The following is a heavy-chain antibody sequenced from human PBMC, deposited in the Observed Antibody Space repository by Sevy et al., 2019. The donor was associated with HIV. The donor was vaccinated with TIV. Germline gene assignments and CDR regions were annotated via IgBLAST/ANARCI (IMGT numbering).Heavy chain of an antibody. D-gene: IGHD1-1*01. Sequence: GGSLRLSCAASGFTFSSYWMSWVRQAPGKGLEWVANIKQGGSEKYYVDSMKGRFTISRDNAKTSLYLQTNSLRAEDTAVYYCARGGDDGAFDIWGQGTMVTVSS. CDR2: IKQGGSEK. J-gene: IGHJ3*02. CDR1: GFTFSSYW. V-gene: IGHV3-7*01. CDR3: ARGGDDGAFDI.